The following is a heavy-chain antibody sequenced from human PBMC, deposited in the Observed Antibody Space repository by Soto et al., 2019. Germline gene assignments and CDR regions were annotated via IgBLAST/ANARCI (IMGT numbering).Heavy chain of an antibody. V-gene: IGHV4-30-4*01. J-gene: IGHJ4*02. Sequence: PSETLSLTCPFSGGSISSGGYYWSWIRQPPGKGLEWIGYIYYSGSTYYNPSLKSRVTISVDTSKNQFSLKLSSVTAADTAVYYCARDGGSTSGFDYWGQGTLVTVSS. CDR3: ARDGGSTSGFDY. CDR1: GGSISSGGYY. D-gene: IGHD2-2*01. CDR2: IYYSGST.